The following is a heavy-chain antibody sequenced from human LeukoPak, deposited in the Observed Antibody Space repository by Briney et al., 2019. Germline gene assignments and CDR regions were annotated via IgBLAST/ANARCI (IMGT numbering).Heavy chain of an antibody. J-gene: IGHJ4*02. V-gene: IGHV4-39*01. Sequence: PSETLSLTCSVSGGSISSSGYYRGWIRQPPGKGLEWIGSISYSGNTYYNPSLRSRVTISVDTSKNQFSLKVASVTAADTAVYYCAAYYHDISGYFGCGQGTLVTVSS. CDR2: ISYSGNT. CDR3: AAYYHDISGYFG. CDR1: GGSISSSGYY. D-gene: IGHD3-22*01.